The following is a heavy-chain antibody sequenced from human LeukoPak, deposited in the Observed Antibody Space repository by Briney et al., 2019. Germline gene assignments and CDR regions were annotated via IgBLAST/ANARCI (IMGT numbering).Heavy chain of an antibody. CDR2: IYYSGST. D-gene: IGHD6-13*01. Sequence: SETLSLTCTVSGGSISSYYWSWIRQPPGKGLEWIGYIYYSGSTNYNPSLKSRVTMSVDTSKNQFSLKLSSVTAADTAVYYCARVRGYSSSWYGDWFDPWGQGTLVTVSS. CDR3: ARVRGYSSSWYGDWFDP. CDR1: GGSISSYY. J-gene: IGHJ5*02. V-gene: IGHV4-59*12.